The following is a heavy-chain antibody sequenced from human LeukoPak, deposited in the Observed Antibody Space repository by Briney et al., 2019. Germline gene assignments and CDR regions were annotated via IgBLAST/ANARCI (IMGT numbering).Heavy chain of an antibody. D-gene: IGHD2/OR15-2a*01. CDR2: IYGGIT. CDR3: ARDFEGVHRTTNSYTYYYYMDV. V-gene: IGHV3-53*01. J-gene: IGHJ6*03. Sequence: GGSLRLSCAASGFTVSDNYITWVRQAPGKGLEWVSIIYGGITYYADSVKGRFTISRDNSKNTVYLQMNSLRAEDTAVYYCARDFEGVHRTTNSYTYYYYMDVWGKGTTVIVSS. CDR1: GFTVSDNY.